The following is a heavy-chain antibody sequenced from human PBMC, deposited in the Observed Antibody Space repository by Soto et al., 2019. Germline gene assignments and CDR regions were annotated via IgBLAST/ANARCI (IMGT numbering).Heavy chain of an antibody. V-gene: IGHV5-51*01. J-gene: IGHJ6*02. Sequence: PGESLKISCKGSGYSFTIYWIGWVRQMPGKGLEWVGIIYPGGSDTRYSPSFEGQVTISADKTISTAYLQWSSLKASDTAMYYCARHRRMVRGLFSTEDYYYYGMDVWGQGTTVTVSS. CDR3: ARHRRMVRGLFSTEDYYYYGMDV. CDR1: GYSFTIYW. D-gene: IGHD3-10*01. CDR2: IYPGGSDT.